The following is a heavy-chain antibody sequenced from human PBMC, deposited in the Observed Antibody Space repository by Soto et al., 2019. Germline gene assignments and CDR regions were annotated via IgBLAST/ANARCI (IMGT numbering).Heavy chain of an antibody. CDR1: GGTISSSNW. CDR3: ARSAGGEYCSSTSCPNWFDP. J-gene: IGHJ5*02. Sequence: LFLTCAVSGGTISSSNWWSWVRQPPGKVLEWIGEIYHSGSTNYNPSLKSRVTISVDKSKNQFSLKLSSVTAADTAVYYCARSAGGEYCSSTSCPNWFDPWGQGTLVTVSS. CDR2: IYHSGST. D-gene: IGHD2-2*01. V-gene: IGHV4-4*02.